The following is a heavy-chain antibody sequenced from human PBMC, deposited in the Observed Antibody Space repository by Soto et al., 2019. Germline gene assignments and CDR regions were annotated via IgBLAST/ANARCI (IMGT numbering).Heavy chain of an antibody. J-gene: IGHJ1*01. CDR3: VRGVLS. CDR1: GGSISSGGYY. Sequence: VQLQESGPGLVKASQTLSLTCNVSGGSISSGGYYWTWIRQHPGKGLEWIGNIHHSGSTFYNPSLQRRVSISVDTSKNQFSLKLSSVTAADTAVYFCVRGVLSWGQGTLVTVSS. CDR2: IHHSGST. D-gene: IGHD3-10*01. V-gene: IGHV4-31*03.